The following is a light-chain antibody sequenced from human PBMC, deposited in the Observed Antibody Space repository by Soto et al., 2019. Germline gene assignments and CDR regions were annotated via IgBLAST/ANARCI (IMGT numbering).Light chain of an antibody. CDR1: SSNIGTYT. CDR3: AAWDDSLTGPI. J-gene: IGLJ2*01. CDR2: CNN. Sequence: QSVLTQPPSASGTPGQRVTISCSGGSSNIGTYTVSWYQQFPETAHKLLTYCNNQRPSGVPDRFSGSKSDTSASLSISGLQAVDEADYYCAAWDDSLTGPIFGGGTKLTVL. V-gene: IGLV1-44*01.